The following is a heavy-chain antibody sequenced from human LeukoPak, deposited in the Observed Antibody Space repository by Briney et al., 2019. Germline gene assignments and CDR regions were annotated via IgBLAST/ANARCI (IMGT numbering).Heavy chain of an antibody. Sequence: SETLSLTCTVSGAYISNYYWTWVRQPAAQGLEWIGRLHASESTIYNPSLKSRVTMSLDTSKDQFSLTLTSVTAADSAVYHCASLSSGAAFDVWGQGTVVTVSS. CDR3: ASLSSGAAFDV. CDR2: LHASEST. CDR1: GAYISNYY. V-gene: IGHV4-4*07. J-gene: IGHJ3*01. D-gene: IGHD3-22*01.